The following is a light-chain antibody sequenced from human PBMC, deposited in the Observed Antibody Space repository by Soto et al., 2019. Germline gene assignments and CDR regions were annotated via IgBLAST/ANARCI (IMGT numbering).Light chain of an antibody. CDR1: QSISSY. J-gene: IGKJ3*01. Sequence: DIQMTQSPSTLSSSVGDRVTITCRASQSISSYLNWYKQKPGKAPKLLSYAASSLQSGVPSRFSGSGAGTDFTLTISSLQPEDFATYYCQQSYRTPFTFGPGTKVEIK. V-gene: IGKV1-39*01. CDR3: QQSYRTPFT. CDR2: AAS.